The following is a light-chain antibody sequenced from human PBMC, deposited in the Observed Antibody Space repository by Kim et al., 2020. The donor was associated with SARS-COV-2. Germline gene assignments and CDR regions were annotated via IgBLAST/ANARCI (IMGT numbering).Light chain of an antibody. CDR2: EGY. V-gene: IGLV2-23*01. CDR1: SGDVGSYNL. CDR3: CSYVSSTTDWV. J-gene: IGLJ3*02. Sequence: QSALTQPASVSGSPGQSITISCPGTSGDVGSYNLVSWYQQHPGKAPKLVIYEGYKRPSGVSNRFSGSKSGNTASLTISGLQAEDEADYYCCSYVSSTTDWVFGGGTKLTVL.